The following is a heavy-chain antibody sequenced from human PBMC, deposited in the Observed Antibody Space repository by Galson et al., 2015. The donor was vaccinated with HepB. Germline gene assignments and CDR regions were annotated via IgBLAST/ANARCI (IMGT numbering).Heavy chain of an antibody. Sequence: SLRLSCAASGFTFSSYSMNWVRQAPGKGLEWVSYISSSSSTIYYADSVKGRFTISRDNAKNSLYLQMNSLRDEDTAVYYCARDFVMAAAGTTRHYYYYGMDVWGQGTTVTVSS. D-gene: IGHD6-13*01. V-gene: IGHV3-48*02. CDR1: GFTFSSYS. CDR2: ISSSSSTI. CDR3: ARDFVMAAAGTTRHYYYYGMDV. J-gene: IGHJ6*02.